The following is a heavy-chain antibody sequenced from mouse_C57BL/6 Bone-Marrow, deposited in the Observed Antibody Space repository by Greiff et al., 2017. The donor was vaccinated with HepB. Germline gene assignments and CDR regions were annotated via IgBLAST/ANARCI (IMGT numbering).Heavy chain of an antibody. D-gene: IGHD1-1*01. Sequence: VQLQQPGAELVKPGASVKMSCKASGYTFTSYWITWVKQRPGQGLEWIGEIYPGSGSTNYNEKFKSKATLTVDTSSSTAYMQLSSLTSEDSAVYYCARKGEFITTVVAPFAYWGQGTLFTVSA. V-gene: IGHV1-55*01. J-gene: IGHJ3*01. CDR2: IYPGSGST. CDR3: ARKGEFITTVVAPFAY. CDR1: GYTFTSYW.